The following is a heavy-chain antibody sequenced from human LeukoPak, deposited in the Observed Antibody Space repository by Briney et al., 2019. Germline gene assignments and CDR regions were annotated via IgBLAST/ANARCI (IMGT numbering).Heavy chain of an antibody. CDR3: ARHGPPYSGSYYYYFDY. V-gene: IGHV4-59*08. D-gene: IGHD1-26*01. CDR1: GASISSYY. CDR2: IYDSGST. J-gene: IGHJ4*02. Sequence: SETLSLTCTVSGASISSYYWSWIRQPPGKGLEWIGYIYDSGSTNYNPSLKSRATISVDRSKNQFSLKLSSVTAADTAVYYCARHGPPYSGSYYYYFDYWGQGTLVTVSS.